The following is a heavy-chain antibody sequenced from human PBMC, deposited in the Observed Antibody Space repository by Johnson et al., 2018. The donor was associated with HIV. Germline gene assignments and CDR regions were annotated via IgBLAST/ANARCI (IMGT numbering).Heavy chain of an antibody. V-gene: IGHV3-30-3*01. D-gene: IGHD6-25*01. CDR1: GFTFDDYA. CDR2: ISYDGSNK. CDR3: ASADTFDI. Sequence: QVQLVESGGGLVQPGRSLRLSCAASGFTFDDYAMHWVRQAPGKGLEWVAVISYDGSNKYYADSVKGRFTISRTNSKNTLYLQMNSLRAEDTAVYYCASADTFDIWGQGTMVTVSS. J-gene: IGHJ3*02.